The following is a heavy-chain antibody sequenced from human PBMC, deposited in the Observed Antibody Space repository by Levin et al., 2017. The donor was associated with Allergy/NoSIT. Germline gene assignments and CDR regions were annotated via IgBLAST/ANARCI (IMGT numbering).Heavy chain of an antibody. CDR2: ISSSSSYI. V-gene: IGHV3-21*01. CDR3: ARTDYFDY. CDR1: GFTFSDYS. Sequence: KLGESLKISCAASGFTFSDYSMSWVRQAPGKGLEWVFSISSSSSYIYSADSVEGRFTVSRDNAKNSLYLQMNSLRAEDTAVYYCARTDYFDYWGQGTLVTVSS. J-gene: IGHJ4*02.